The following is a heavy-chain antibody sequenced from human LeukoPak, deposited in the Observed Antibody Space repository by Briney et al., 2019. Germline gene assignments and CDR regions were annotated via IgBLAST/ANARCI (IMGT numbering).Heavy chain of an antibody. Sequence: SETLSLTCTVSGGSISSGGYYWSWIRQHPGKGLEWIGYIYYSGSTYYNPSLKSRVTISVDTSKNQFSLKLSSVTAADTAVYYCARRQYYDSSGYWYYFDYWGQGTLVTVSS. CDR3: ARRQYYDSSGYWYYFDY. CDR2: IYYSGST. J-gene: IGHJ4*02. CDR1: GGSISSGGYY. D-gene: IGHD3-22*01. V-gene: IGHV4-31*03.